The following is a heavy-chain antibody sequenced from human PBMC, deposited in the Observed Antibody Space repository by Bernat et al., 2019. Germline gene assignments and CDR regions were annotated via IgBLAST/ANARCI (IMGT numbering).Heavy chain of an antibody. J-gene: IGHJ4*02. V-gene: IGHV1-18*01. CDR3: ARDVGALYFDY. Sequence: QVQLVQSGAEVKKTVASVKVSCKASGYTFTSYGISWVRQAAGQGLEWMGWISAYIGNTNYAQKLQGRVTMTTDTTTSTANMEWRSLRSDYTAVYYCARDVGALYFDYWGQGTLVTVSS. CDR1: GYTFTSYG. CDR2: ISAYIGNT. D-gene: IGHD4-17*01.